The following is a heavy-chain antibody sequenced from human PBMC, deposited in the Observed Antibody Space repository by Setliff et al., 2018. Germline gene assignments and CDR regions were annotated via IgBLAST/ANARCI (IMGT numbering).Heavy chain of an antibody. CDR3: ARHKSNGSGSYPSLYMDV. CDR2: IYYSGST. J-gene: IGHJ6*03. D-gene: IGHD3-10*01. Sequence: SETLSLTCRVSGGSISSGNYYWGLIRQPPGKGLEWVATIYYSGSTYSNPSLKSRLIISVDAPDNQFSVKLSSVTAAYTAVYYCARHKSNGSGSYPSLYMDVWGKGIMVTVSS. CDR1: GGSISSGNYY. V-gene: IGHV4-39*01.